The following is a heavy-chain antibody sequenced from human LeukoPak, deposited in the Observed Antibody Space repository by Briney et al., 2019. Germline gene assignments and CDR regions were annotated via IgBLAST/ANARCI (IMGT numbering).Heavy chain of an antibody. CDR2: ISYDGSNK. J-gene: IGHJ4*02. CDR3: AKIEYCSGGSCPVLGFDY. Sequence: GGSLRLSCAASGFTFSSYGMHWVRQAPGKGLEWVAVISYDGSNKYYADSVKGRFTISRDNSKNTLYLQMNSLRAEDTAVYYCAKIEYCSGGSCPVLGFDYWGQGTLVTVSS. V-gene: IGHV3-30*18. CDR1: GFTFSSYG. D-gene: IGHD2-15*01.